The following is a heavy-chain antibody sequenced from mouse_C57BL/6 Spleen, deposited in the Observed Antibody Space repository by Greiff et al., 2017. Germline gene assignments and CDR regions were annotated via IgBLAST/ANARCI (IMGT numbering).Heavy chain of an antibody. D-gene: IGHD1-1*01. CDR3: ARGGGSSPLYY. J-gene: IGHJ2*01. Sequence: QVQLQQPGTELVKPGASVKLSCKASGYTFTSYWMHWVKQRPGQGLEWIGNINPSNGGTNYNEKFKSKAKLTVDKSSGTAYMQLSSLTSEDSAVYYCARGGGSSPLYYWGQGTTLTVSS. V-gene: IGHV1-53*01. CDR1: GYTFTSYW. CDR2: INPSNGGT.